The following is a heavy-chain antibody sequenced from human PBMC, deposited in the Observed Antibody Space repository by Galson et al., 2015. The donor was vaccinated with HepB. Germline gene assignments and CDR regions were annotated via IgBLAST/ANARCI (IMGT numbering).Heavy chain of an antibody. Sequence: TLSLTCTVSGDSVSSGNYYWSWIRQPPGKGLEWIGYIYYSGSASYNPSLKSRVTISVDTPKNQFSLKLRSVTAADTAVYYCARGGRYGDYLRYWGQGTLVTVSS. CDR1: GDSVSSGNYY. V-gene: IGHV4-61*01. CDR3: ARGGRYGDYLRY. J-gene: IGHJ4*02. D-gene: IGHD4-17*01. CDR2: IYYSGSA.